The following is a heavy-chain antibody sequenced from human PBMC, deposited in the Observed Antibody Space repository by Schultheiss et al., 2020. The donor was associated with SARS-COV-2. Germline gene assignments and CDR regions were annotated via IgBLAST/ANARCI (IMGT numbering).Heavy chain of an antibody. D-gene: IGHD6-13*01. CDR2: IIPIFGTA. J-gene: IGHJ4*02. CDR3: ARDLGAAAANFDY. V-gene: IGHV1-69*13. CDR1: GGTFSSYA. Sequence: SVKVSCKASGGTFSSYAISWVRQAPGQGLEWMGGIIPIFGTANYAQKFQGRVTITADESTSTAYMELSSLRSEDTAVYYCARDLGAAAANFDYWGQGTLVTVSS.